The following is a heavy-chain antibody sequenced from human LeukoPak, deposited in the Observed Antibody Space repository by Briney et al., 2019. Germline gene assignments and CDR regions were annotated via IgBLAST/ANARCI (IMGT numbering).Heavy chain of an antibody. J-gene: IGHJ4*02. CDR1: GGTISSYY. CDR2: IYISGST. D-gene: IGHD4-17*01. V-gene: IGHV4-4*07. Sequence: SETLSLTCTVSGGTISSYYWSWIRQPAGKGLEWIGRIYISGSTNYNPSLKSRVTISVDTSKNQFSLKLSSVTAADTAVYYCARETVTTPNYWGQGTLVTVSS. CDR3: ARETVTTPNY.